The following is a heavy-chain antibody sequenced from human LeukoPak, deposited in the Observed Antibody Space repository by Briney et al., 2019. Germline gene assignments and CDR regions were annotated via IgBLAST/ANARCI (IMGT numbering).Heavy chain of an antibody. V-gene: IGHV3-7*01. J-gene: IGHJ4*02. Sequence: GGSLRLSCVASGFSFRGYWMSWVRQAPGKGLECVAKIKPDGSDKFYEDSVKGRFTISRDNAKNSLYLQMNSLTAEDTAVYYCAREDFWRFDYWGQGTMVTASS. CDR1: GFSFRGYW. D-gene: IGHD3-3*01. CDR3: AREDFWRFDY. CDR2: IKPDGSDK.